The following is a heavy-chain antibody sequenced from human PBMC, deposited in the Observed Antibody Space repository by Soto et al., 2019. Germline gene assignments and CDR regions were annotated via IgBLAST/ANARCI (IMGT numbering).Heavy chain of an antibody. CDR2: ILYSGTA. CDR1: GGSFSSSGYY. CDR3: ARWFVVDRGSYYGAMDV. J-gene: IGHJ6*02. V-gene: IGHV4-30-4*08. Sequence: QVQLQESGPGLVKPSQSLSLTCSVSGGSFSSSGYYWSWIRQPPGKGLEWIGYILYSGTAYYNPSLKSRVTISIDTSKYQFSLRLTSVTAADTAVYYCARWFVVDRGSYYGAMDVWGQGTTVTVSS. D-gene: IGHD3-10*01.